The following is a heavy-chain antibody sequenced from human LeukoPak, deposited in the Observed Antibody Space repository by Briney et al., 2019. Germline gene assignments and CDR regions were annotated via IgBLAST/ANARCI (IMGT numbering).Heavy chain of an antibody. J-gene: IGHJ4*02. V-gene: IGHV3-11*04. Sequence: GGSLRLSCAASGFTFNDYYMGWIRQAPGKGLEWISYIGSSGGSINYADSVKGRFTISRDNAKNSLSLQMNSLRAEDTAVYYCVRGRTSGSSWPFDYWGQGTLVTVSS. CDR3: VRGRTSGSSWPFDY. CDR1: GFTFNDYY. D-gene: IGHD6-13*01. CDR2: IGSSGGSI.